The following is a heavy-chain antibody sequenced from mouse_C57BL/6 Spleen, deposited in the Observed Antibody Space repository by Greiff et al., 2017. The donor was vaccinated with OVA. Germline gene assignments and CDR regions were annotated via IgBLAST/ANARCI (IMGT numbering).Heavy chain of an antibody. Sequence: DVMLVESGGGLVKPGGSLKLSCAASGFTFSSYTMSWVRQTPEKRLEWVATISGGGGNTYYPDSVKGRFTISRDNAKNTLYLQMSSLRSEDTALYYCARQLRLYFDYWGQGTTLTVSS. CDR3: ARQLRLYFDY. CDR2: ISGGGGNT. D-gene: IGHD3-2*02. J-gene: IGHJ2*01. V-gene: IGHV5-9*01. CDR1: GFTFSSYT.